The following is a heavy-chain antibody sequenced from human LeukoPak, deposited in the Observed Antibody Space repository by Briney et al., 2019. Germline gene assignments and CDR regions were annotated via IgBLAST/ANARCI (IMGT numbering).Heavy chain of an antibody. D-gene: IGHD3-16*02. Sequence: GASVKVSCKASGYTFTGYYMHWVRQAPGQGLEWMGWINPNSGGTNCAQKFQGRVTMTRDTSISTAYMELSRLRSDDTAVYYCARVDYDYVWGSYRYFDYWGQGTLVTVSS. CDR1: GYTFTGYY. CDR2: INPNSGGT. CDR3: ARVDYDYVWGSYRYFDY. V-gene: IGHV1-2*02. J-gene: IGHJ4*02.